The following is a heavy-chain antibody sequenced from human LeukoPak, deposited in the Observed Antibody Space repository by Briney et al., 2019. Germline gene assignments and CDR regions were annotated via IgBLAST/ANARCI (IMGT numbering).Heavy chain of an antibody. CDR1: GGSISSSSYY. Sequence: SETLSLTCTVSGGSISSSSYYWGWIRQPPGKGLEWIGSIYYSGSTYYNLSLKSRVTISVDTSKNQFSLKLSSVTAADTAVYYCASPSPHCSSTSCPNGGFFDYWGQGTLVTVSS. D-gene: IGHD2-2*01. CDR2: IYYSGST. J-gene: IGHJ4*02. CDR3: ASPSPHCSSTSCPNGGFFDY. V-gene: IGHV4-39*01.